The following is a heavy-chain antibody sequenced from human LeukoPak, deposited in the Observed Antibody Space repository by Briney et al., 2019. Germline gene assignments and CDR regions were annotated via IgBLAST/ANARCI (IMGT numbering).Heavy chain of an antibody. V-gene: IGHV4-38-2*02. Sequence: SETLSLTCTVSGYSISSGYYWGWIRQPPGKWLEWIGEIYHSGSTNYNPSLKSRVSISVDTSKNQFSLKLSSVTAADTAVYYCASGANSGTPFFWGQGTLVTVSS. D-gene: IGHD3-10*01. CDR1: GYSISSGYY. CDR3: ASGANSGTPFF. J-gene: IGHJ4*02. CDR2: IYHSGST.